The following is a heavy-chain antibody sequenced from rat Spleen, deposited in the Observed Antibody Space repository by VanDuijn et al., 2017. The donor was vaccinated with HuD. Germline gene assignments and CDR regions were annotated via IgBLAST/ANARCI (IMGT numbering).Heavy chain of an antibody. CDR1: GFTFSDYY. CDR2: ISHDGTST. CDR3: ARHVGDY. J-gene: IGHJ2*01. V-gene: IGHV5-7*01. Sequence: EVQLVESGGGLVQPGRSLKLSCAASGFTFSDYYMAWVRQAPTKGLEWVASISHDGTSTYYSDSVKGRVTFTRDNAKSSLYLQMDSLRSEDTATYYCARHVGDYWGQGVMVTVSS.